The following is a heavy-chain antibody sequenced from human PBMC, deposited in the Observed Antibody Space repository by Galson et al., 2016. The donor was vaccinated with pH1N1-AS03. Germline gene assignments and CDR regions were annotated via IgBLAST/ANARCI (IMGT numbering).Heavy chain of an antibody. CDR2: IYTGGDT. V-gene: IGHV3-53*01. Sequence: SLRLSCAVSGLSVAKNYMSWVRQAPGKGLEWVSSIYTGGDTFYTDSVRGRFTISRDDSKNTLYLQMYSLRAADTAMYYCARVDSSTYSDGWVPFDYWGQGTLVTVSS. J-gene: IGHJ4*02. D-gene: IGHD5-24*01. CDR3: ARVDSSTYSDGWVPFDY. CDR1: GLSVAKNY.